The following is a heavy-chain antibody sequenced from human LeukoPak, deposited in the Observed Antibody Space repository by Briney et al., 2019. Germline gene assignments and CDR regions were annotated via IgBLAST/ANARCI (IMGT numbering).Heavy chain of an antibody. CDR1: GFSFSDYY. J-gene: IGHJ6*02. D-gene: IGHD6-6*01. CDR2: IRSSTTST. Sequence: GGSLRLSCAASGFSFSDYYMAWIRQAPGKGLEWVAFIRSSTTSTYYADSVKGRFTVSRDNAKNSLSLQMSSLRVEDTGVYYCASNMAANYHYFYGIDVWGQGTTVTVSS. CDR3: ASNMAANYHYFYGIDV. V-gene: IGHV3-11*01.